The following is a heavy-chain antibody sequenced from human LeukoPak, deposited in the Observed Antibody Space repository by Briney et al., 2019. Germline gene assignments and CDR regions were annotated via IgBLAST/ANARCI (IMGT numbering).Heavy chain of an antibody. CDR2: INPNSGGT. D-gene: IGHD3-22*01. V-gene: IGHV1-2*02. Sequence: GASVKVSCQASGYTFTGYYMHWVRQAPGQGLEWMGWINPNSGGTSYAQKFQGRVTMTRDTSISTAYMELTRLRFDDTAVYYCARAYDNNDSFDYWGQGTLVTVSS. CDR1: GYTFTGYY. J-gene: IGHJ4*02. CDR3: ARAYDNNDSFDY.